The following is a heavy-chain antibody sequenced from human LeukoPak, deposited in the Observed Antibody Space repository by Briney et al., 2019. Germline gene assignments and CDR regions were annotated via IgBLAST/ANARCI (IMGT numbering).Heavy chain of an antibody. J-gene: IGHJ4*02. D-gene: IGHD3-22*01. CDR3: ARDGYYHDSSGYYY. V-gene: IGHV4-4*07. Sequence: SGTLSLTCTVSGGSISSYYWSWIRQPAGKGLEWIGRIYTSGSTNYNPSLKSRVAMSVDTSKNQFSLKLSSVTAADTAVYYCARDGYYHDSSGYYYWGQGTLVTVSS. CDR1: GGSISSYY. CDR2: IYTSGST.